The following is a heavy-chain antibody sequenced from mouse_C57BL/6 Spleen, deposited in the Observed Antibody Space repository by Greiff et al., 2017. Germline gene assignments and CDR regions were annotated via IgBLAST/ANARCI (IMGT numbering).Heavy chain of an antibody. V-gene: IGHV1-59*01. CDR1: GYTFTSYW. Sequence: QVQLQQPGAELVRPGTSVKLSCKASGYTFTSYWMHWVKQRPGQGLEWIGVIDPSDSYTNYNQKFKGKATLTVDTSSSTAYMQLSSLTSEDSAVYYCARGVYGNYGYFDVWGTGTTVTVSS. D-gene: IGHD2-1*01. CDR2: IDPSDSYT. CDR3: ARGVYGNYGYFDV. J-gene: IGHJ1*03.